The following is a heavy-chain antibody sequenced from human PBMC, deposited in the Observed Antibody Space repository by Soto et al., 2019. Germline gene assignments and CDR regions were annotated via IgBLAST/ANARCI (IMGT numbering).Heavy chain of an antibody. D-gene: IGHD2-2*01. CDR1: GGSFSGYY. V-gene: IGHV4-34*01. CDR3: ARGRGLYQLLSAPMGYYYYYMDV. J-gene: IGHJ6*03. Sequence: QVQLQQWGAGLLKPSETLSLTCAVYGGSFSGYYWSWIRQPPGKGLEWIGEINHSGSTNYNPSLKSRVTISVDTSKNQFSLKLSSVTAADTAVYYCARGRGLYQLLSAPMGYYYYYMDVWGKGTTVTVSS. CDR2: INHSGST.